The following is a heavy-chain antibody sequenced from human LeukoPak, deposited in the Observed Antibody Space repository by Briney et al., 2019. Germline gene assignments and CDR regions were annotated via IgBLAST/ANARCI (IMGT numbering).Heavy chain of an antibody. CDR1: GFTFRTYA. CDR3: AKVRAYYSDSSGYYLVRAYDY. Sequence: PGGSLRLSCAASGFTFRTYAMSWVRQAPGKGLEWVSGISGSGGSTFYADSVKGRFTISRDNSKNTLYLQMNSLRAEDTAVYYCAKVRAYYSDSSGYYLVRAYDYWGQGTRVTVSS. D-gene: IGHD3-22*01. CDR2: ISGSGGST. V-gene: IGHV3-23*01. J-gene: IGHJ4*02.